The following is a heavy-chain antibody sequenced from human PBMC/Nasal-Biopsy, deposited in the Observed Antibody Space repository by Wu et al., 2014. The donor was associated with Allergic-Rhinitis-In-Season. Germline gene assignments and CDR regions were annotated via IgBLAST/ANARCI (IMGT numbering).Heavy chain of an antibody. CDR2: SHNTAET. V-gene: IGHV4-59*08. J-gene: IGHJ6*03. Sequence: PPGKGLEWIAYSHNTAETNYNPYLKSRLTVSVDTSKNQFSLKLSSVTVADTAVYYCARHEGTPAGTGHSYHMDVWAKGPRSPSP. D-gene: IGHD6-13*01. CDR3: ARHEGTPAGTGHSYHMDV.